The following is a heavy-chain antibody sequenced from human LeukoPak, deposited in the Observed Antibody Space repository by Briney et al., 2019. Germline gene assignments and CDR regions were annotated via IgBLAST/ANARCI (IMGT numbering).Heavy chain of an antibody. Sequence: ASVKVSCKASGYTFTNYYMNWVRQAPGQGLEWMGIINPSGGSTSYAQKFQGRVTMTRDMSTSTVYMELSSLRSEDTAVYYCVRGRNYYDSSDYYEGDGFDIWGQGTVVTVSS. V-gene: IGHV1-46*01. J-gene: IGHJ3*02. CDR2: INPSGGST. D-gene: IGHD3-22*01. CDR1: GYTFTNYY. CDR3: VRGRNYYDSSDYYEGDGFDI.